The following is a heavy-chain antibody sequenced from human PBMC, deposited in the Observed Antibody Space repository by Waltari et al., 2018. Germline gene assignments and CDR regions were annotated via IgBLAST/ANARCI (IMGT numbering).Heavy chain of an antibody. Sequence: QVQLQESGPGLVKHSQTLPLTCPVSGGSISSGGYYWSWIRQHPGKGLEWIGYIYYSGSTYYNPSLKSRVTISVDTSKNQFSLKLSSVTAADTAVYYCASSLQFRGDPNWFDPWGQGTLVTVSS. J-gene: IGHJ5*02. V-gene: IGHV4-31*03. D-gene: IGHD3-10*01. CDR1: GGSISSGGYY. CDR2: IYYSGST. CDR3: ASSLQFRGDPNWFDP.